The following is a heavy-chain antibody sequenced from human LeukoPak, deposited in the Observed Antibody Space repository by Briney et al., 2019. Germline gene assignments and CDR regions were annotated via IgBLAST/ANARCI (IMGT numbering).Heavy chain of an antibody. D-gene: IGHD1-26*01. J-gene: IGHJ3*02. V-gene: IGHV4-59*08. CDR1: GGPISSYY. CDR3: ARHTLVGARNAFDI. Sequence: SETLSLTCNVSGGPISSYYWSWIRQPPGKGLEWIGYMYYSGNTNYNPSLKSRVTTSVDSSKNQFSLKLSSVTAADTAVYYCARHTLVGARNAFDIWGQGTMVTVSS. CDR2: MYYSGNT.